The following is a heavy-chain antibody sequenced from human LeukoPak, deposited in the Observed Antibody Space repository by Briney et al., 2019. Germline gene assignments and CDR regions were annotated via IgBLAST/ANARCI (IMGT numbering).Heavy chain of an antibody. D-gene: IGHD3-22*01. CDR1: GCTFSSYA. J-gene: IGHJ4*02. CDR3: AKDSYYYDSSGYGD. Sequence: GGSLRLSCAASGCTFSSYAMSWVRQAPGKGLEWVGAISGSGGSTYYADSVKGRFTISRDNSKTTLYLQMNSLRAEDTAVYYCAKDSYYYDSSGYGDWGQGTLVTVSS. CDR2: ISGSGGST. V-gene: IGHV3-23*01.